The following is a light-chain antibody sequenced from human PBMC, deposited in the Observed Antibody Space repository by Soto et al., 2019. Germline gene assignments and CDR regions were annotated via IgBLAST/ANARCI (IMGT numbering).Light chain of an antibody. Sequence: QSALTQPASVSGSPGQSITISCTGTSSDVGGYNYVSWYQQHPGKSPKLMIYDVSNRPSGVSNRFSGSKSGNTASLTISVLQAEDEADYYCSSYTSSSTLEYVFGTGTKVTVL. CDR3: SSYTSSSTLEYV. J-gene: IGLJ1*01. V-gene: IGLV2-14*01. CDR2: DVS. CDR1: SSDVGGYNY.